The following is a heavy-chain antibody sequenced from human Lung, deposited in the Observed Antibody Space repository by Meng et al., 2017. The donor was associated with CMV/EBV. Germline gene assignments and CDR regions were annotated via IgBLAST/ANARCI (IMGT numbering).Heavy chain of an antibody. CDR2: TNEDGTIT. J-gene: IGHJ4*02. CDR1: GFTFSRFW. V-gene: IGHV3-74*01. Sequence: VLGVESGGGLVHPGGSLRLSCAASGFTFSRFWMHWVRQAPGKGLVWVSRTNEDGTITNYADSVKGRFTISRDNAENTLYLQMNSLRAEDTAVYYCARDLSGASDFWGQGTLVTVSS. D-gene: IGHD7-27*01. CDR3: ARDLSGASDF.